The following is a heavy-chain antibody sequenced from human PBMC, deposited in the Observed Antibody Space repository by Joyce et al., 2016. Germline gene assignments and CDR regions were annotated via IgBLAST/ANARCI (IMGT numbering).Heavy chain of an antibody. V-gene: IGHV3-30*18. J-gene: IGHJ4*02. CDR2: ISYDGVYK. Sequence: QVQLVESGGGVVQPGRSLRLSCTASGLTLSNYGVHWVRQAPGKGLEWVAFISYDGVYKYYSDSVKGRFTISRDNSRYTLFLEMNSLRAEDTAVYYCAKILTAGYSSGWFLDYWGQGTLVTVSS. D-gene: IGHD6-25*01. CDR1: GLTLSNYG. CDR3: AKILTAGYSSGWFLDY.